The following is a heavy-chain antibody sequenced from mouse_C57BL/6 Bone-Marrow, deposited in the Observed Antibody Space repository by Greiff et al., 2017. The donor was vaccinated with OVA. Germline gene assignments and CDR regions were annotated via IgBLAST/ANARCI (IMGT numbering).Heavy chain of an antibody. J-gene: IGHJ4*01. CDR1: GYTFTSYW. Sequence: QVQLKQPGAELVKPGASVKMSCKASGYTFTSYWITWVKQRPGQGLEWIGDIYPGSGSTNYNEKFKSKATLTVDTSSSTAYMQLSSLTSEDSAVYYCARGLGLRPWGAMDYWGQGTSVTVSS. D-gene: IGHD2-4*01. V-gene: IGHV1-55*01. CDR2: IYPGSGST. CDR3: ARGLGLRPWGAMDY.